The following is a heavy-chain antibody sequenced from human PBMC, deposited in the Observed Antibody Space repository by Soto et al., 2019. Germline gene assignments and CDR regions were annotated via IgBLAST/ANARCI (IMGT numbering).Heavy chain of an antibody. J-gene: IGHJ5*02. Sequence: QVQLVQSGAEVKKPGASVKVSCKASGYTFTSYGITWVRQAPGQGLEWMGWISAYNGNTNYAQKLQGRVTMTTETSTSTAYMELRSLRSDDTAVYYCAGADPHYGSGSYYNPFDPWGQGTLVTVSS. CDR3: AGADPHYGSGSYYNPFDP. D-gene: IGHD3-10*01. V-gene: IGHV1-18*01. CDR1: GYTFTSYG. CDR2: ISAYNGNT.